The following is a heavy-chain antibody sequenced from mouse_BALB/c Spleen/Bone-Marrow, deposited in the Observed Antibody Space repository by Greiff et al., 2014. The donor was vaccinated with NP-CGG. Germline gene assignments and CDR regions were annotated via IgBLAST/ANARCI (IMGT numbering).Heavy chain of an antibody. CDR2: INPFNGGA. CDR3: AGPAGFAY. V-gene: IGHV1-14*01. J-gene: IGHJ3*01. Sequence: VQLQQSGPELVKPGASVKMSCKASGYTFTSYVMHWVKQKPGQGLEWIGFINPFNGGAKYNEKFRGKATLTSDKSSSTAYMELSSLTSEDSAVYYCAGPAGFAYWGRGTLVTVSA. CDR1: GYTFTSYV.